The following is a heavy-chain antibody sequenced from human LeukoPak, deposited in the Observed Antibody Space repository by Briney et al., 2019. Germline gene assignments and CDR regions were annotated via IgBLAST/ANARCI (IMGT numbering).Heavy chain of an antibody. V-gene: IGHV1-24*01. J-gene: IGHJ3*02. Sequence: ASVKVSCKVSGYNLTELSMDWVRQAPGKGVEWMGGFDPEDGETIYAQKFQGRVTMTEDTSTGTAYMELSSLRSEDTAVYYCARAMTTVTPDAFDIWGQGTMVTVSS. CDR1: GYNLTELS. CDR3: ARAMTTVTPDAFDI. D-gene: IGHD4-17*01. CDR2: FDPEDGET.